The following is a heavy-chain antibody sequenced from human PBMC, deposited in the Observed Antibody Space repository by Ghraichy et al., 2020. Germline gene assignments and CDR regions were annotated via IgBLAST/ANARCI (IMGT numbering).Heavy chain of an antibody. V-gene: IGHV4-34*01. D-gene: IGHD6-19*01. CDR3: ARASALGYSSGWYPPRSIDY. CDR1: GGSFSGYY. Sequence: SETLSLTCAVYGGSFSGYYWSWIRQPPGKGLEWIGEINHSGSTNYNPSLKSRVTISVDTSKNQFSLKLSSVTAADTAVYYCARASALGYSSGWYPPRSIDYWGQGTLVTVSS. J-gene: IGHJ4*02. CDR2: INHSGST.